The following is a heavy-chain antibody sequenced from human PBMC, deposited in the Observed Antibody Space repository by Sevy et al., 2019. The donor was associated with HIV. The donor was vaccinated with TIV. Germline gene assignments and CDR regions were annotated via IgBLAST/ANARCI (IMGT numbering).Heavy chain of an antibody. Sequence: SETLSLTCAVYGGSFSGYYWNWIRQSPGKGLEWIGEINHSGSTHYNPSIKSRVTISVETSKNQFSLRLNSVTAADTAVYYCARAPPVVVVPGAPSWFDPWGQGTLVTVSS. CDR3: ARAPPVVVVPGAPSWFDP. D-gene: IGHD2-2*01. CDR2: INHSGST. CDR1: GGSFSGYY. V-gene: IGHV4-34*01. J-gene: IGHJ5*02.